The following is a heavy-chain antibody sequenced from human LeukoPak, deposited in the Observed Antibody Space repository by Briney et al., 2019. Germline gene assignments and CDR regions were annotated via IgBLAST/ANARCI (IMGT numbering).Heavy chain of an antibody. J-gene: IGHJ4*02. D-gene: IGHD2-15*01. CDR2: TKPDGSAE. V-gene: IGHV3-7*01. CDR3: ARDGGLNTNFDC. CDR1: GFTFRNYW. Sequence: PGGSLRLSCVASGFTFRNYWMGWVRQAPGKGLEWVANTKPDGSAEYYADSVRGRFTTSRDNANNLLYLQMNRLRAEDTAVYYCARDGGLNTNFDCWGQGTLVTVSS.